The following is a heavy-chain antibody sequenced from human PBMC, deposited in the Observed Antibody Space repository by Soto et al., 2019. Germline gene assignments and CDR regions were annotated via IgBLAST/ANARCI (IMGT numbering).Heavy chain of an antibody. CDR2: IWYDGSNK. Sequence: GGSLRLSCAASGFTFSSYGMHWVRQAPGKGLEWVAVIWYDGSNKYYADSVKGRFTISRDNSKNTLYLQMNRLRAEDTAVYYCARDRATVYSHYYYGMDVWGQGTTVTVSS. J-gene: IGHJ6*02. CDR1: GFTFSSYG. CDR3: ARDRATVYSHYYYGMDV. V-gene: IGHV3-33*08. D-gene: IGHD4-4*01.